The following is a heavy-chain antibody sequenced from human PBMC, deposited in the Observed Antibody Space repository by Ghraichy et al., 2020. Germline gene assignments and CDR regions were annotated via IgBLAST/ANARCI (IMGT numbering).Heavy chain of an antibody. D-gene: IGHD2-8*01. CDR3: ARDRRYCPNDVCSEYHLYYYGLDV. CDR2: IHSSGNT. V-gene: IGHV4-61*01. J-gene: IGHJ6*02. Sequence: SQTLSLTCSVSGGSVSSGNYYWSWIRQPPGKGLEWVGYIHSSGNTSYNPTLKSRATISVDTSKNQFSLKLSSVTAADAAVYYCARDRRYCPNDVCSEYHLYYYGLDVWGQGTTVTVSS. CDR1: GGSVSSGNYY.